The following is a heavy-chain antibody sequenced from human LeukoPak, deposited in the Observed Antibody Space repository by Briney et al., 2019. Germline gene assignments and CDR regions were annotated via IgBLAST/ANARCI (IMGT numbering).Heavy chain of an antibody. D-gene: IGHD6-13*01. CDR3: AKGYSSSWYVFDY. CDR2: ISWNSGNI. Sequence: GISWNSGNIGYAYSVKGRFTISRDNAKNSLYLQMNSLRAEDTALYYCAKGYSSSWYVFDYWGQGTLVTVSS. V-gene: IGHV3-9*01. J-gene: IGHJ4*02.